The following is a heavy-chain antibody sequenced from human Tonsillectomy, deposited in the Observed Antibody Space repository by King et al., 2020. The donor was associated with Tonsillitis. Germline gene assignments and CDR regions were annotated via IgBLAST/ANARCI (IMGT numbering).Heavy chain of an antibody. J-gene: IGHJ4*02. CDR3: ARGDTVATTPFDY. CDR2: IFSDGSA. CDR1: GFTVSTYY. Sequence: VQLVESGGGLVQPGGSLRLSCAASGFTVSTYYMSWVRQAPGKGLEWVSIIFSDGSAYYADSVKGRFTISRDSSKNTLSLQMSSLRGDDTSVYFCARGDTVATTPFDYGGQGTLVTVSS. V-gene: IGHV3-66*01. D-gene: IGHD5-12*01.